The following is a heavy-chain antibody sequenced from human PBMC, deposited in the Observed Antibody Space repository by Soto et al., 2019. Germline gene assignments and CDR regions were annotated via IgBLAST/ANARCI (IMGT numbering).Heavy chain of an antibody. V-gene: IGHV6-1*01. CDR2: TYCRSKWYN. D-gene: IGHD3-9*01. CDR1: GDGGSSNRAA. CDR3: ARAPLRYFDWLLSGAFDI. J-gene: IGHJ3*02. Sequence: PPLTLTGTVSGDGGSSNRAAWNWIRQSPSRGLEWLGRTYCRSKWYNDYAVSVKSRITINPDTSKDQFSLQLNSVTPEDTAVYYCARAPLRYFDWLLSGAFDIWGQATMVTVS.